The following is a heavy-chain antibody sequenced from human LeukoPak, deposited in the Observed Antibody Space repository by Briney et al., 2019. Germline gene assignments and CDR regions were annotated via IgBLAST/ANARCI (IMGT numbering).Heavy chain of an antibody. Sequence: PGGSLRPSFAAPGFGFSTFGLHWVRKTPAKGLEWVSHISKDESNKYYADSVRGRFTISRDSSTNTLFLQMNNLRIEDTAVYYCAKDNPVLDYWGQGTLVTVSS. V-gene: IGHV3-30*18. J-gene: IGHJ4*02. CDR3: AKDNPVLDY. CDR1: GFGFSTFG. CDR2: ISKDESNK.